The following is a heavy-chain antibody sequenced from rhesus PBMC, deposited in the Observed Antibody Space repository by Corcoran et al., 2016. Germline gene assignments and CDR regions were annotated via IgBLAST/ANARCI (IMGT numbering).Heavy chain of an antibody. CDR2: LNGNSGST. J-gene: IGHJ4*01. CDR3: ARVLYYNIWTGYYPKYFDY. D-gene: IGHD3-3*01. Sequence: QVQLQESGPGLVKPSETLSLTCAVSGGSFSSYWWSWIRQPPGKGLEWIGELNGNSGSTNYNPSLKSRFTISKDASQNQFSLKLSSVTAADTAVYYCARVLYYNIWTGYYPKYFDYWGQGVLVTVSS. V-gene: IGHV4-80*01. CDR1: GGSFSSYW.